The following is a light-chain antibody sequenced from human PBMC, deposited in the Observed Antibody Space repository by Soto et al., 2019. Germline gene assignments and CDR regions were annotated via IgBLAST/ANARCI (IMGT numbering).Light chain of an antibody. Sequence: EVVMTQYPDTLSLSPGASAPLSCRASQSLSTNLAWYQQKPGQAPRVLIYGASTRATDIPARFSGSGSGREFTLTIDSLQSEDFAVYYCQQYSYWPRTFGQGSKVDIK. CDR2: GAS. CDR1: QSLSTN. V-gene: IGKV3-15*01. J-gene: IGKJ1*01. CDR3: QQYSYWPRT.